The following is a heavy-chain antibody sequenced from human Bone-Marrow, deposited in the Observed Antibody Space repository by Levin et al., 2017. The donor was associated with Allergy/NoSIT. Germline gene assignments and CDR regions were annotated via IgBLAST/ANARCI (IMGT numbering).Heavy chain of an antibody. CDR2: ISAYNGNT. CDR3: AGAPALQYFLAARFDP. CDR1: GYTFTSYG. Sequence: GGSLRLSCKASGYTFTSYGISWVRQAPGQGLEWMGWISAYNGNTNYAQKFQGRVTVTTDTSTSTAYMELRSLRSDDTAVYYCAGAPALQYFLAARFDPWGQGTLVTVSS. J-gene: IGHJ5*02. D-gene: IGHD3-9*01. V-gene: IGHV1-18*01.